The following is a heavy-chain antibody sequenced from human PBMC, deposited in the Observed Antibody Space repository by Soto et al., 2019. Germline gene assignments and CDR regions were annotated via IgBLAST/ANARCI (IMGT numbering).Heavy chain of an antibody. J-gene: IGHJ5*02. CDR3: ARLTPPMVATIGWFDP. V-gene: IGHV4-59*08. CDR2: INYSGST. Sequence: SETLSLTCTVSGGSISGYYWSWIRQPPGKGLEWIGYINYSGSTNYNPSLKSRVTISVDTSKNQFSLKVSPVTAADTAVYYCARLTPPMVATIGWFDPWGQGTLVTVSS. D-gene: IGHD5-12*01. CDR1: GGSISGYY.